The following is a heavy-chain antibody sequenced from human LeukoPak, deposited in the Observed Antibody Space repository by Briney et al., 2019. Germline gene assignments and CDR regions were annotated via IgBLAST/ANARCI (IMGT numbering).Heavy chain of an antibody. D-gene: IGHD2-15*01. Sequence: GGSLRLSCAASGFTFSSYGMNWVRQASGKGLEWVSGISASGGRTFYADSMKGRFTISRDNSKNTLYLQMNSLRAEDTAVYYCARDGYCSGGSCYSAYWGQGTLVTVSS. CDR3: ARDGYCSGGSCYSAY. J-gene: IGHJ4*02. CDR1: GFTFSSYG. CDR2: ISASGGRT. V-gene: IGHV3-23*01.